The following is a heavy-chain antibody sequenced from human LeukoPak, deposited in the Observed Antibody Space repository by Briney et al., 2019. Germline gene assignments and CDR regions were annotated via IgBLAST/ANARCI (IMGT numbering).Heavy chain of an antibody. J-gene: IGHJ4*02. CDR2: IYYSGST. CDR1: GGSISSSSYY. CDR3: ARLIRDMIVVVRNYYFDY. Sequence: PSETLSLTCTVSGGSISSSSYYWGWIRQPPGKGLEWIGSIYYSGSTYYNPSLKSRVTISVDTSKNQFSLKLSSVTAADTAVYYCARLIRDMIVVVRNYYFDYWGQGTLVTVSS. D-gene: IGHD3-22*01. V-gene: IGHV4-39*01.